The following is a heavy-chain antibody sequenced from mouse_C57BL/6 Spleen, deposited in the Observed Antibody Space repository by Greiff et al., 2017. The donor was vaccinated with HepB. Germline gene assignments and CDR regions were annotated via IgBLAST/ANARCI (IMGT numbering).Heavy chain of an antibody. Sequence: EVKVVESGGGLVKPGGSLKLSCAASGFTFSDYGMHWVRQAPEKGLEWVAYISSGSSTIYYADTVKGRFTISRDNAKNTLFLQMTSLRSEDTAMYYCASSFYYSNSNLDYWGQGTTLTVSS. D-gene: IGHD2-5*01. CDR3: ASSFYYSNSNLDY. CDR2: ISSGSSTI. V-gene: IGHV5-17*01. CDR1: GFTFSDYG. J-gene: IGHJ2*01.